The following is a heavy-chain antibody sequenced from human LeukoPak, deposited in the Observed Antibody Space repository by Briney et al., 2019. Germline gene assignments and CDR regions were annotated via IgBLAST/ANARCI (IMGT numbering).Heavy chain of an antibody. D-gene: IGHD3-9*01. J-gene: IGHJ4*02. Sequence: PGGSLRLSCAASGFAFSAYWMHWVRRAPGRGLVWVSRINNDGNNIIYADSVKGRFTISRDNAKNTLYLQMNSLRAKDTGVYYCARTDWYHNDYWGQGTPVTVSS. CDR2: INNDGNNI. V-gene: IGHV3-74*01. CDR1: GFAFSAYW. CDR3: ARTDWYHNDY.